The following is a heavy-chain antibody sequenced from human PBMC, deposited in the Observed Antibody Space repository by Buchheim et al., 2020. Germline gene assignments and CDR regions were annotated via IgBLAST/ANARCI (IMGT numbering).Heavy chain of an antibody. CDR1: GASISSHY. D-gene: IGHD5/OR15-5a*01. CDR3: ARGSTRADDY. Sequence: QVQLQESGPGLVKPSETLSLTCTVSGASISSHYWSWIRQTPGKGLEWIGYIHNNGDTNHNPSLKSRVSMSVDMFKSQFSLMLSSVTAADTAVYYCARGSTRADDYWGQG. J-gene: IGHJ4*02. CDR2: IHNNGDT. V-gene: IGHV4-59*11.